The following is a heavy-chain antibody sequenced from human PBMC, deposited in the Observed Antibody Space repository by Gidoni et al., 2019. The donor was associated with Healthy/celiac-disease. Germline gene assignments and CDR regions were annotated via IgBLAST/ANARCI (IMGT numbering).Heavy chain of an antibody. CDR3: ARGDYGSSGLDY. D-gene: IGHD3-22*01. J-gene: IGHJ4*02. CDR1: GGSFSGYF. V-gene: IGHV4-34*01. Sequence: QVQLQQWGAGLLKPSETLSLTCAVYGGSFSGYFWNWIRQPPGKGLEWIGEIDHSGRTNYNPSLKSRVSISIDTSKNQFSLELSSVTAADAAVYYCARGDYGSSGLDYWGQGTLVTVSS. CDR2: IDHSGRT.